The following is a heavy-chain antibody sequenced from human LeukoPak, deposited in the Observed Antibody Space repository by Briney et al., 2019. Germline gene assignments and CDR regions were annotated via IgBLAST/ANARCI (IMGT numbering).Heavy chain of an antibody. J-gene: IGHJ4*02. V-gene: IGHV1-2*02. D-gene: IGHD3-22*01. CDR2: INPNSGGT. CDR3: AREISPYYGSSGYYFDY. Sequence: ASVKVSCKASGYTFTGYYMHWVRQAPGQGLEWMGWINPNSGGTNYAQKFQGRVTMTRDTSISTAYMELSRLRSDDTAVYYCAREISPYYGSSGYYFDYWGQGTLVTVSS. CDR1: GYTFTGYY.